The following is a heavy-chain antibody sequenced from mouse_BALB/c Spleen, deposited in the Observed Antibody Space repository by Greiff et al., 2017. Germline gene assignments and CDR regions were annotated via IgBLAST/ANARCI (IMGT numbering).Heavy chain of an antibody. V-gene: IGHV14-3*02. Sequence: VQLKESGAELVKPGASVKLSCTASGFNIKDTYMHWVKQRPEQGLEWIGRIDPANGNTKYDPKFQGKATITADTSSNTAYLQLSSLTSEDTAVYYCAYDYDEGRYAMDDWGQGTSVTVSS. CDR2: IDPANGNT. CDR1: GFNIKDTY. D-gene: IGHD2-4*01. J-gene: IGHJ4*01. CDR3: AYDYDEGRYAMDD.